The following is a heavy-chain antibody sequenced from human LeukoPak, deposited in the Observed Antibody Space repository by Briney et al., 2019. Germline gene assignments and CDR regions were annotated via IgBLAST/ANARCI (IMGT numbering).Heavy chain of an antibody. D-gene: IGHD1-1*01. CDR1: GFIFSDYG. J-gene: IGHJ4*02. V-gene: IGHV3-33*01. CDR3: ARWGGTRQYYFDY. Sequence: GGSLRLSCAVSGFIFSDYGFHWVRQAPGKGLEWVAVTRFDGSIKQYADSVKGRFAISRDDSKNTLYLQMNFLKSEDTAVYYCARWGGTRQYYFDYWGQGTLVTVSS. CDR2: TRFDGSIK.